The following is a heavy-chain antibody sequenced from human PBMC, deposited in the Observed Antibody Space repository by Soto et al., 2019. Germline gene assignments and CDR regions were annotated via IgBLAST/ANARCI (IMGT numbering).Heavy chain of an antibody. CDR2: IKHDGSEK. Sequence: LRLSCAASVFTFSSYWMSWVRQAPGKGLEWVANIKHDGSEKYYVDSVKGRFTISRDNAKNSLYLQMNSLRAEDTAVYYCARDQIAVAGTWDYYYYYGMDVGGQGTTVTVSS. CDR1: VFTFSSYW. CDR3: ARDQIAVAGTWDYYYYYGMDV. J-gene: IGHJ6*02. V-gene: IGHV3-7*03. D-gene: IGHD6-19*01.